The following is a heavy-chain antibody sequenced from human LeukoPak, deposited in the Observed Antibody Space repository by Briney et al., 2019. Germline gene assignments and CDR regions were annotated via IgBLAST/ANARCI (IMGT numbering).Heavy chain of an antibody. CDR3: ARVALPQNKLNHSSGYYLFDY. Sequence: GGSLRLSSAASGFTFSDYYMSWIRHAPGKGLEWVSYISSSGSTIYYAHSVKGRFTISRDNAKNSLYLQMNSLRAEDTAVYYCARVALPQNKLNHSSGYYLFDYWGQGTLVTVSS. D-gene: IGHD3-22*01. J-gene: IGHJ4*02. CDR2: ISSSGSTI. V-gene: IGHV3-11*01. CDR1: GFTFSDYY.